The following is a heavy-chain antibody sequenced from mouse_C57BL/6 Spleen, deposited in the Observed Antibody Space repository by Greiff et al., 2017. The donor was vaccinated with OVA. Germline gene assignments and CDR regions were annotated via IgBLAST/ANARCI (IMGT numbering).Heavy chain of an antibody. CDR2: IRNKANGYTT. CDR1: GFTFTDYY. V-gene: IGHV7-3*01. D-gene: IGHD1-1*01. CDR3: ARVKGNTVVARYAMDY. J-gene: IGHJ4*01. Sequence: EVQVVESGGGLVQPGGSLSLSCAASGFTFTDYYMSWVRQPPGKALEWLGFIRNKANGYTTEYSASVKGRFTISRDNSQSILYLQMNALRAEDSATYYCARVKGNTVVARYAMDYWGQGTSVTVAS.